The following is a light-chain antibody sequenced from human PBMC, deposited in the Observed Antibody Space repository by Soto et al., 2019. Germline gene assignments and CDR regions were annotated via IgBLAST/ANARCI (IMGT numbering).Light chain of an antibody. J-gene: IGKJ4*01. V-gene: IGKV3-20*01. CDR3: QQYGSSPLT. CDR2: GAS. CDR1: QSVSSN. Sequence: EIVVTQSPSTLSVSPGERATLYCRASQSVSSNLAWYQQKPGQAPRLLIYGASSRATGIPDRFSGSGSGTDFTLTISRLEPEDFAVYYCQQYGSSPLTFGGGTKVDI.